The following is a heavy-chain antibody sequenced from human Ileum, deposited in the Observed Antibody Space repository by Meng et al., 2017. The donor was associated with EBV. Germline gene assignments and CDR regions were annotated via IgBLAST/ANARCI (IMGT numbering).Heavy chain of an antibody. CDR3: ARGWDTAMDSG. D-gene: IGHD5-18*01. Sequence: QVQLQESGPGLVKPSEPRSLTCTVSGGSVSISSYYWSWIWQPPGKGLEWIGYIYYSGTTNYNPSLESRVTISVDTSKNQFSLKLRSVAASDTAVYYCARGWDTAMDSGWGQGTLVTVSS. CDR1: GGSVSISSYY. J-gene: IGHJ4*02. V-gene: IGHV4-61*01. CDR2: IYYSGTT.